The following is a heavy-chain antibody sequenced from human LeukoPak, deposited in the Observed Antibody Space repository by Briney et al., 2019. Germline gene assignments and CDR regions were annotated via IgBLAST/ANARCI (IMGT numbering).Heavy chain of an antibody. J-gene: IGHJ4*02. V-gene: IGHV3-48*01. CDR1: GFTFRTYS. Sequence: GGSLRLSCAASGFTFRTYSMKWVRQAPGKGLEWVSYVSDSSAMYYADSVRGRFTISRENDKNSLFLQMNSLRAEDTAVYYCARDGGYSGFDADCWGQGTLVTVSS. CDR2: VSDSSAM. CDR3: ARDGGYSGFDADC. D-gene: IGHD5-12*01.